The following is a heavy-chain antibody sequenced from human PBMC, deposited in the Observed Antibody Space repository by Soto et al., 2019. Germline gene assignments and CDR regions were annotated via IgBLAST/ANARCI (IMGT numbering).Heavy chain of an antibody. CDR3: ASARSGWYGGILDY. D-gene: IGHD6-19*01. J-gene: IGHJ4*02. Sequence: GGSLRLSCAASGFTVSSNYMSWVRQAPGKGLEWVSVIYSGGSTYYADSVKGRFTISRDNSKNTLYLQMNSLRAEDTAVYYCASARSGWYGGILDYWGQGTLVTVSS. CDR2: IYSGGST. CDR1: GFTVSSNY. V-gene: IGHV3-53*01.